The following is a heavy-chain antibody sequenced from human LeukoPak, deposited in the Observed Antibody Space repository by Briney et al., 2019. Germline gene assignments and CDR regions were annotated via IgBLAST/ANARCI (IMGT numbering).Heavy chain of an antibody. CDR3: ARGWNYAFRFDN. D-gene: IGHD1-7*01. CDR2: ISGSGGST. CDR1: GFTFNSYT. V-gene: IGHV3-23*01. J-gene: IGHJ4*02. Sequence: GGSLRLSCAASGFTFNSYTMSWVRQAPGKGLEWVSAISGSGGSTYYADSVKGRFTISRDNSKNTLYLQMNSLRAEDTAVYYCARGWNYAFRFDNWGQGTLVTVST.